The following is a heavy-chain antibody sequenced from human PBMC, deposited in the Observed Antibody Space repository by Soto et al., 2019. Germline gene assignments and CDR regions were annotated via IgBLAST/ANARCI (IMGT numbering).Heavy chain of an antibody. CDR1: GYTDNTYG. D-gene: IGHD4-17*01. V-gene: IGHV1-18*01. CDR2: ISAYNGNT. J-gene: IGHJ2*01. Sequence: VQLVQSGTEVKKPGASVKVSCKASGYTDNTYGITWVRQAPGQGLEWMGWISAYNGNTNYAQKFQGRVTMTADTSTSTGYMELRSLTSDDTAVYYCATVNPYYYFDLWGRGTRVTVSS. CDR3: ATVNPYYYFDL.